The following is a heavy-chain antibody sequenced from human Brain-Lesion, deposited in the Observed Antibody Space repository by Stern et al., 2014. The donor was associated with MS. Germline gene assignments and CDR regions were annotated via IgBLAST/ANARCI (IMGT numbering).Heavy chain of an antibody. D-gene: IGHD2-2*01. Sequence: QDQLVQSGPGLVKPSQTLSLSCTVSGGSISSGGYYWSWIRQPAGKGLEWIGRIFNSGSTSYTPSLKSRVTISIDTSKNQFSLRLNSMTAADTAVYYCARGRVVPGFQYYATDVWGQGTTVIVSS. CDR1: GGSISSGGYY. CDR3: ARGRVVPGFQYYATDV. J-gene: IGHJ6*02. V-gene: IGHV4-61*02. CDR2: IFNSGST.